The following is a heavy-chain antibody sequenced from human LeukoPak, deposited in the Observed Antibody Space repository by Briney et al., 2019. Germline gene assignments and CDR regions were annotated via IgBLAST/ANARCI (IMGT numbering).Heavy chain of an antibody. J-gene: IGHJ5*02. CDR1: GLTFDEHG. D-gene: IGHD7-27*01. CDR2: INWSGSSK. Sequence: GGSLRLSCAASGLTFDEHGMTWVRQAPGKGLEWVSGINWSGSSKGYADSVKGRFTISRDNAKNSLYLQMSSLRAEDTAVYYCARDVGTWGQGTLVTVSS. CDR3: ARDVGT. V-gene: IGHV3-20*04.